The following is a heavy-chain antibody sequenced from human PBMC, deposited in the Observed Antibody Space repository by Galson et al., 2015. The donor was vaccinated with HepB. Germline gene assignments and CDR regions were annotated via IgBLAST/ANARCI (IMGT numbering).Heavy chain of an antibody. V-gene: IGHV3-43*01. CDR2: ISWDGGST. D-gene: IGHD6-19*01. J-gene: IGHJ4*02. CDR1: GFTFDDYT. CDR3: ARDRTYSSGWYKSGPPHYFDY. Sequence: SLRLSCAASGFTFDDYTMHWVRQAPGKGLEWVSLISWDGGSTYYADSVKGRFTISRDNSKNSLYLQMNSLRAEDTAVYYCARDRTYSSGWYKSGPPHYFDYWGQGTLVTVSS.